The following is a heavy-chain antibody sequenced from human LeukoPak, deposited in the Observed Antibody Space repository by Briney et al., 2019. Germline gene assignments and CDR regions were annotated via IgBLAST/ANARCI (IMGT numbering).Heavy chain of an antibody. J-gene: IGHJ3*02. Sequence: PGGSLRLSCAVSGFTFSSYEMNWVRQAPGKGLEWVSYISSSGSTIYYADSVRGRFTISRENAKNSLYLQMNSLRAGDTAVYYCARGTGDVLLGAFDIWGQGTMVTVSS. V-gene: IGHV3-48*03. D-gene: IGHD3-10*01. CDR2: ISSSGSTI. CDR3: ARGTGDVLLGAFDI. CDR1: GFTFSSYE.